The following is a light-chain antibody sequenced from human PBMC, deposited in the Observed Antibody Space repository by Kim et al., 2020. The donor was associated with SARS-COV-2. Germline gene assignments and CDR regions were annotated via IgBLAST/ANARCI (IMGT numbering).Light chain of an antibody. V-gene: IGLV3-19*01. CDR2: GKN. CDR1: SLNYYN. Sequence: GQTVRMTCPGDSLNYYNASWYRKKPGQAPSLVISGKNDRPSGIPDRFSGSTSGDTASLTITGAQAEDEADYFCSSRDNSGNQPSFVFGPGTKVTVL. CDR3: SSRDNSGNQPSFV. J-gene: IGLJ1*01.